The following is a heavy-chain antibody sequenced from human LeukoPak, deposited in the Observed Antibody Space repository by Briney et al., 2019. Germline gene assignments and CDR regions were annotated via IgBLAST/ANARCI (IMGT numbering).Heavy chain of an antibody. V-gene: IGHV3-7*01. CDR2: IKQDGSEK. CDR3: ARDTEAVWGSYLTPAFDY. J-gene: IGHJ4*02. CDR1: GFTFSSYW. D-gene: IGHD3-16*02. Sequence: GGSLRLSCAASGFTFSSYWMSWVRQAPGKGLEWVANIKQDGSEKYYVDSVKGRFTISRDNAKNSLYLQVNSLRAEDTAVYYCARDTEAVWGSYLTPAFDYWGQGTLVTVSS.